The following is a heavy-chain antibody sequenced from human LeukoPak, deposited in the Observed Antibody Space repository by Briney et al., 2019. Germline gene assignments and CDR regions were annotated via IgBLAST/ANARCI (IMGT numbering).Heavy chain of an antibody. CDR1: GGSISNTFYY. CDR2: IYFRGST. V-gene: IGHV4-39*01. J-gene: IGHJ6*03. Sequence: KTSETLSLTCTVSGGSISNTFYYWGWIRQPPGEGLEWIGSIYFRGSTYYNPSLKSRVTISVDTSKNQFSLKLNSVTAADTAVYYCVRHPNYYYYYMDVWGKGTTVTISS. CDR3: VRHPNYYYYYMDV.